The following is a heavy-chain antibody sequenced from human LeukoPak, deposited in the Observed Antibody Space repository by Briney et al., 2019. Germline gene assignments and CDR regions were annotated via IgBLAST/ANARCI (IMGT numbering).Heavy chain of an antibody. J-gene: IGHJ6*03. CDR3: ARTPIVVVPAARADYYYYMDV. Sequence: ASVKVSCKASGYTFTSYDINWVRQAPGQGLEWMGGIIPIFGTANYAQKFQGRVTITADESTSTAYMELSSLRSEDTAVYYCARTPIVVVPAARADYYYYMDVWGKGTTVTVSS. CDR1: GYTFTSYD. CDR2: IIPIFGTA. V-gene: IGHV1-69*13. D-gene: IGHD2-2*01.